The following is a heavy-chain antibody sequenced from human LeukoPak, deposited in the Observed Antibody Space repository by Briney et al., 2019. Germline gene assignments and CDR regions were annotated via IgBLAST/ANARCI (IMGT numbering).Heavy chain of an antibody. Sequence: PGRSLRLSCAASGFTFSRYGMHGVRQATGKGLEWVAVIWYDGSNKYYADSVKGRFTISRDNSKNTLYLQMNSLRAEDTAVYYCARDLMNGIFDYWGQGTLVTVSS. D-gene: IGHD1-14*01. CDR3: ARDLMNGIFDY. V-gene: IGHV3-33*01. CDR2: IWYDGSNK. CDR1: GFTFSRYG. J-gene: IGHJ4*02.